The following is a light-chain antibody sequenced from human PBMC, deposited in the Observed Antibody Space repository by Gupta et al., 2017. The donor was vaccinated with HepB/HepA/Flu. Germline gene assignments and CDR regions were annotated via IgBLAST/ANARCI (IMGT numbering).Light chain of an antibody. CDR1: QSVDIY. V-gene: IGKV3-11*01. CDR3: QQRKFWPPLA. J-gene: IGKJ4*01. CDR2: DAF. Sequence: EVVLTQSPATLSLSPGERATLSCRASQSVDIYLAWYQQKPGQAPRLLIYDAFNRASDIPARFSGSGSGTDFILTISSLEPEDFAVYYCQQRKFWPPLAFGGGTKVEIK.